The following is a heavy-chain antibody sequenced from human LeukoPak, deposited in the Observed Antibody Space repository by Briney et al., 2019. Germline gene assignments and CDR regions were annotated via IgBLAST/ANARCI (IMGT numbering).Heavy chain of an antibody. Sequence: PSETLSLTCTVSGGSISNYYWSWIRQPPGKGLEWIGYISYSGSTNHNPSLKSRVTISVDTSKNQFSPKLSSVTAADTAVYYCARHTTSGWYQVVYWGQGTLVTVSS. D-gene: IGHD6-19*01. J-gene: IGHJ4*02. CDR2: ISYSGST. CDR1: GGSISNYY. V-gene: IGHV4-59*01. CDR3: ARHTTSGWYQVVY.